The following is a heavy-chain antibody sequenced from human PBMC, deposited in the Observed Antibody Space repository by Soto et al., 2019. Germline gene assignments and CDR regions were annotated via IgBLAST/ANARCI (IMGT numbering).Heavy chain of an antibody. Sequence: EVQLVESGGGLVQPGGSLRLSCAASGFTFSNYWMHWVRQAPGKGRMWVSRINPDGSRTTYADSVKGRFAISRDNAKNALYLQMHSLRADDTSVYYCATVKLGSYAWFDPWGQGALVTVSS. V-gene: IGHV3-74*01. CDR1: GFTFSNYW. D-gene: IGHD3-16*01. CDR3: ATVKLGSYAWFDP. J-gene: IGHJ5*02. CDR2: INPDGSRT.